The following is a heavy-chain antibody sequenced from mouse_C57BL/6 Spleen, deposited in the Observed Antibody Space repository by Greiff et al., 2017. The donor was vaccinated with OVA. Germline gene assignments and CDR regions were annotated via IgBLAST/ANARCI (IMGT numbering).Heavy chain of an antibody. CDR1: GYSFTGYY. J-gene: IGHJ4*01. Sequence: VQLQQSGPELVKPGASVKISCKASGYSFTGYYMNWVKQSPEKSLEWIGEINPSTGGTTYNQKFKAKATLTVDKSSSTAYMQLKSLTSEDSAVYYCARRGLGIYAMDYWGQGTSVTVSS. V-gene: IGHV1-42*01. CDR3: ARRGLGIYAMDY. D-gene: IGHD4-1*01. CDR2: INPSTGGT.